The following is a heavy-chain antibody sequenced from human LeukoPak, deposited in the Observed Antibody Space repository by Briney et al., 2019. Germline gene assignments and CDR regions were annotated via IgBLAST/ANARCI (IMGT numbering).Heavy chain of an antibody. CDR2: ISWNSGSI. CDR1: GFTFDDYA. Sequence: GGSLRLSCAASGFTFDDYAMHWVRQAAGKGLEWVSGISWNSGSIGYADSVKGRFTISRDNAKNSLYLQMNNLRAEDTALYYCAKDSMVTPYNYMDVWGKGTTVTISS. D-gene: IGHD5-18*01. CDR3: AKDSMVTPYNYMDV. J-gene: IGHJ6*03. V-gene: IGHV3-9*01.